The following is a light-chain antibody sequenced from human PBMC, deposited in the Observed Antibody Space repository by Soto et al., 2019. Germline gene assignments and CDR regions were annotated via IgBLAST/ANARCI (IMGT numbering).Light chain of an antibody. CDR1: QGISKY. J-gene: IGKJ4*01. V-gene: IGKV1-27*01. CDR2: GAS. Sequence: DIRMTQSPSSLSASVGDRVTITCRASQGISKYLAWYQQKAGKVPQVLIYGASTLQSGVPSRFSGSGSGTDFSLTITNLQPEDAATYYCQMCDSAHALSFGGGTKVAIK. CDR3: QMCDSAHALS.